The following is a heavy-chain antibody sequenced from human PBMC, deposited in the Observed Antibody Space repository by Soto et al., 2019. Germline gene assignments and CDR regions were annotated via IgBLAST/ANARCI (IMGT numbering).Heavy chain of an antibody. CDR1: GASIRSGGYY. CDR2: IYYSGST. J-gene: IGHJ4*02. Sequence: QVHLQESGPGLLKPSQTLSLTCTVSGASIRSGGYYWTWIRQHPGKGLEWIGYIYYSGSTYSNPALESRVTISVDTSKNQFSLKLSSVTAAETAVYYCARAPLNWGQGTLVTVSS. V-gene: IGHV4-31*03. CDR3: ARAPLN.